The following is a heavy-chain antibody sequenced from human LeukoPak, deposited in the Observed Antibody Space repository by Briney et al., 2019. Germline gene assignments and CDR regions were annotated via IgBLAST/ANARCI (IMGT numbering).Heavy chain of an antibody. V-gene: IGHV3-53*01. D-gene: IGHD3-10*01. CDR3: VRDPDGSGQLPLDH. Sequence: GGSLRLSCAASGFTVSSNYMNWVRQAQGKGLDWVSIIYSGGNTDYADSVKGRFTISRDNYKNTLYLQMNSLRAEDTAVYYCVRDPDGSGQLPLDHWGQGTLVTVSS. CDR1: GFTVSSNY. CDR2: IYSGGNT. J-gene: IGHJ4*02.